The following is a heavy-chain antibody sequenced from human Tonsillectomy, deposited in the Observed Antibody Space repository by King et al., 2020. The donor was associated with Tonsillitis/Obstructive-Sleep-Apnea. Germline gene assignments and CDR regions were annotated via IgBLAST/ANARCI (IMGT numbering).Heavy chain of an antibody. J-gene: IGHJ3*02. CDR3: AREGIYDTSGYADAFDI. Sequence: VQLVESGGGVVQPGRSLRLSCAASGFTFSRYAIHWVRQGPGKGLEWVAVISYDGSNKYYADSVEGRFTISRDNSKNTLYLQMNRLGAEETAMYYCAREGIYDTSGYADAFDIWGQGTMVTVSS. CDR2: ISYDGSNK. CDR1: GFTFSRYA. D-gene: IGHD3-22*01. V-gene: IGHV3-30*04.